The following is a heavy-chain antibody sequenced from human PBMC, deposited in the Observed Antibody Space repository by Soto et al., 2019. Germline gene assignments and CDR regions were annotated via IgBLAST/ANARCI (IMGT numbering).Heavy chain of an antibody. J-gene: IGHJ5*02. CDR2: IVPNSGGT. CDR3: ARGHHIVVVVAANPLCWFGP. CDR1: GYNFNGYY. V-gene: IGHV1-2*02. Sequence: ASVKVSCEASGYNFNGYYLHWLRQAPGQGLEWMGWIVPNSGGTYSAQKFQGRLTLTRDSSISTTYLELSSLTSDDTAVYYCARGHHIVVVVAANPLCWFGPWRDGTLFTASP. D-gene: IGHD2-15*01.